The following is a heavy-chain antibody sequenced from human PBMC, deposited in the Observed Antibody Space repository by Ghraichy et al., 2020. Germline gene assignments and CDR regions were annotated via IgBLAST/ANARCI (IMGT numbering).Heavy chain of an antibody. Sequence: GGSLRLSCAASGFSFSNAWMHWVRQAPGKGLVWVSRIFSDGSGAIYVDSVRGRFTISRDNAKSTVYLQMDSLRDDDTAVYYCARDVAYSFHHWGQGTLVTVSS. D-gene: IGHD2-15*01. V-gene: IGHV3-74*01. CDR1: GFSFSNAW. CDR3: ARDVAYSFHH. CDR2: IFSDGSGA. J-gene: IGHJ1*01.